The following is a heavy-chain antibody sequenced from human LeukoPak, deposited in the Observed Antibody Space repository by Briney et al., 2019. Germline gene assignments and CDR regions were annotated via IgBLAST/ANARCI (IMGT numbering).Heavy chain of an antibody. Sequence: ASVKVSCKASGYTFTSYAMHWVRQAPGQRLEWMGWINTGDGNTKYSQNFQGGVAIIRDTSASTAYMELSSLRSEDTAVYYCARTPYGGNDYFDSWGQGTLVTVSS. D-gene: IGHD4-23*01. V-gene: IGHV1-3*04. CDR3: ARTPYGGNDYFDS. J-gene: IGHJ4*02. CDR2: INTGDGNT. CDR1: GYTFTSYA.